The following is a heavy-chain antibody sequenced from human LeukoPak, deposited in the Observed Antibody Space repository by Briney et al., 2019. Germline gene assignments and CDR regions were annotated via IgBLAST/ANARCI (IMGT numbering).Heavy chain of an antibody. Sequence: SETLSLTCAVYGGSFSGYYWSWIRQPPGKGLEWIGEINHSGSTNYNPSLKSRVTISVDASKNQFSLKLSSVTAADTAVYYCARYGSGAYALDVWGRGTMVTVSS. J-gene: IGHJ3*01. CDR1: GGSFSGYY. CDR3: ARYGSGAYALDV. D-gene: IGHD3-10*01. V-gene: IGHV4-34*01. CDR2: INHSGST.